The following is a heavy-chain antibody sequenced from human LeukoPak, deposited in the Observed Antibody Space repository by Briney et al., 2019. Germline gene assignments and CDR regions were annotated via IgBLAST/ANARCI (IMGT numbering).Heavy chain of an antibody. CDR2: IYPRDGST. CDR3: ARLGNYNYYYGMDV. V-gene: IGHV1-46*01. D-gene: IGHD4-23*01. CDR1: GYTFTINY. J-gene: IGHJ6*02. Sequence: GASVKVSCKASGYTFTINYIHWVRQAPGQGLEWMGMIYPRDGSTSYAQKFQGRVTITADESTSTAYMELSSLRSEDTAVYYCARLGNYNYYYGMDVWGQGTTVTVSS.